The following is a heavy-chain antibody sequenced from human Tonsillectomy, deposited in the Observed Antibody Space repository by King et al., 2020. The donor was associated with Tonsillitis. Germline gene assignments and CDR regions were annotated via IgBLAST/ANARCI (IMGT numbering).Heavy chain of an antibody. J-gene: IGHJ4*02. D-gene: IGHD6-6*01. CDR1: GGSISSKSYY. CDR2: IYYSGNT. V-gene: IGHV4-39*01. Sequence: QLQESGPGLVKPSETLSLTCTVSGGSISSKSYYWGWIRQPPGKGLEWIGSIYYSGNTYYNPSLKSRVTISVDTSKNQFSLKLSSVTAADTAVYYCARYPILASSYYFDYWGQGTLVTISS. CDR3: ARYPILASSYYFDY.